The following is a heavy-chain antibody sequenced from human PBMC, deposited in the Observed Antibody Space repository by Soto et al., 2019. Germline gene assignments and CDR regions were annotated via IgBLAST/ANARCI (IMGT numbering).Heavy chain of an antibody. Sequence: GASVKVFCKASGYTFTSYYMHWVRQAPGQGLEWMGIINPSGGSTSYAQKFQGRVTMTRDTSTSTVYMELSSLRSEDTAVYYCARVDSSSSPGVFLYYYYGMDVWGQGTTVTVSS. D-gene: IGHD6-6*01. J-gene: IGHJ6*02. CDR1: GYTFTSYY. V-gene: IGHV1-46*01. CDR3: ARVDSSSSPGVFLYYYYGMDV. CDR2: INPSGGST.